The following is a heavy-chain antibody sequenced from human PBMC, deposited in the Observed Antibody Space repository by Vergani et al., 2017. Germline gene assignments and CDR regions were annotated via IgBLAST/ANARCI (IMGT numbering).Heavy chain of an antibody. CDR3: ARVVGWWDSSGYSGDAFDI. V-gene: IGHV3-48*03. CDR1: GFTFSSYE. J-gene: IGHJ3*02. Sequence: EVQLVESGGGLVQPGGSLRLSCAASGFTFSSYEMNWVRQAPGKGLEWVSYISSSGSTIYYADSVKGRFTISRDNAKNSLYLQMNSLRAEDTAVYYCARVVGWWDSSGYSGDAFDIWGQGTMVTVSS. D-gene: IGHD3-22*01. CDR2: ISSSGSTI.